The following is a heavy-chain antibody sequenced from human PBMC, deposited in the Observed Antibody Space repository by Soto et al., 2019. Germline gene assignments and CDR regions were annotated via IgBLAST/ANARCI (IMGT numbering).Heavy chain of an antibody. J-gene: IGHJ6*03. V-gene: IGHV3-11*04. CDR2: ISSSSTTV. CDR1: GFTLSDYY. Sequence: GGSLRLSCAASGFTLSDYYMSWVRQAPGKGLEWLSYISSSSTTVYYVDSVKGRFTISRDNARNSLYLQMNSLRAEDTAVYYCARDLSWGSNWYYYMDVWGKGTTVTVSS. CDR3: ARDLSWGSNWYYYMDV. D-gene: IGHD7-27*01.